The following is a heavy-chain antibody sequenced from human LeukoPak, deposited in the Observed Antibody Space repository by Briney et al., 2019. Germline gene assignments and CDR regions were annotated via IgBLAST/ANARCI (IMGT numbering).Heavy chain of an antibody. J-gene: IGHJ4*02. CDR1: GFTFSSYS. V-gene: IGHV3-30*02. Sequence: GGSLRLSCAASGFTFSSYSMNWVRQAPGKGLEWVAFIRYDGSNKYYADSLKGRFTISRDNSKNTLHLQMNSLRPEDTALYYCAKGMVVAATPRLGMDYWGQGTLVTVSS. CDR2: IRYDGSNK. CDR3: AKGMVVAATPRLGMDY. D-gene: IGHD2-15*01.